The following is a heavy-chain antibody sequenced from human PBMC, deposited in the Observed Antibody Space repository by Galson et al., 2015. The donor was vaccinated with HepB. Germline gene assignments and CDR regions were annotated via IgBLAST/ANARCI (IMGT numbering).Heavy chain of an antibody. V-gene: IGHV3-30*04. D-gene: IGHD5-12*01. CDR3: ARARGYSGYDFRRMAFDI. J-gene: IGHJ3*02. CDR1: GFTFSSYA. Sequence: SLRLSCAASGFTFSSYAMHWVRQAPGKGLEWVAVISYDGSNKYYADSVKGRFTISRDNSKNTLYLQMNSRRAEDTAVYYCARARGYSGYDFRRMAFDIWGQGTMVTVSS. CDR2: ISYDGSNK.